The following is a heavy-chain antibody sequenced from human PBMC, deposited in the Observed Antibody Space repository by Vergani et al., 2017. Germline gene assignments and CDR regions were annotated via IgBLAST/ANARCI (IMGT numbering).Heavy chain of an antibody. CDR3: ADLYVDDGFSPF. J-gene: IGHJ4*02. Sequence: GQLVESGGGIVQPGRSLTLSCVASGFTFTAHGLNWVRQAPGKGLEWVSGISGQNFRTHYADSVKGRFTISRDDSKITVYLQINSLRAEDTAFYYCADLYVDDGFSPFWGQGTLVTVSS. V-gene: IGHV3-23*04. CDR2: ISGQNFRT. CDR1: GFTFTAHG. D-gene: IGHD3/OR15-3a*01.